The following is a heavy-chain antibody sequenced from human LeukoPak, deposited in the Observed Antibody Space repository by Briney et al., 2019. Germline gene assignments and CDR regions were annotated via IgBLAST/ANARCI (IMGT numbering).Heavy chain of an antibody. CDR1: GGTFSSYA. V-gene: IGHV1-69*13. J-gene: IGHJ4*02. D-gene: IGHD2-2*02. CDR2: IIPIFGTA. Sequence: ASVKVSCKASGGTFSSYAISWVRQAPGQGLEWMGGIIPIFGTANYAQKFQGRVTITADESTSTAYMELSSLRSEDTAVYYCARVCSSTSCYTDYWGQGTLVTVSS. CDR3: ARVCSSTSCYTDY.